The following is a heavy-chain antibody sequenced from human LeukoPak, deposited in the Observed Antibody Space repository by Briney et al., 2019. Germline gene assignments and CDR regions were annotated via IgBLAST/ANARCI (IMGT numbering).Heavy chain of an antibody. CDR1: GGSISSGGYY. D-gene: IGHD6-13*01. J-gene: IGHJ4*02. CDR3: ARTPWGEQQLALDY. Sequence: PSQTLSLTCTVSGGSISSGGYYWSWIRQPPGKGLEWIGYIYHSGSTYYNPSLKSRVTISVDRSKNQFSLKLSSVTAADTAVYYCARTPWGEQQLALDYWGQGTLVTVPS. CDR2: IYHSGST. V-gene: IGHV4-30-2*01.